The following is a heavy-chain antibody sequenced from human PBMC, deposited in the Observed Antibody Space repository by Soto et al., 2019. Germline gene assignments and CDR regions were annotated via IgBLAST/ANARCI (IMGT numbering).Heavy chain of an antibody. Sequence: ESGGGLVQPRGSLRLSCEASGFTFSSYEMNWVRQAPGKGLEWVSYISSGSSTMYYAGSVKGRFTISRDNAKNSLYLQMTSLRAEDTAVYYCARDLGVGEAGFEYWGQGTLVTVSS. CDR1: GFTFSSYE. CDR3: ARDLGVGEAGFEY. CDR2: ISSGSSTM. J-gene: IGHJ4*02. D-gene: IGHD6-13*01. V-gene: IGHV3-48*03.